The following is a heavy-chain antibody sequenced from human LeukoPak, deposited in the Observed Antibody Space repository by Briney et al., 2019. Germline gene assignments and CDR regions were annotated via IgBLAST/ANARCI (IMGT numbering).Heavy chain of an antibody. Sequence: SETLSLTCTVSGGSISSYYWSWIRQPPGKGLEWIGYIYYSGSTNYNPSLKSRVTISVDTSKNQFSLKLSSVTAADTAVYYCARLGQGFPFDPWGQGTLVTVSS. CDR2: IYYSGST. CDR1: GGSISSYY. J-gene: IGHJ5*02. D-gene: IGHD3-16*01. CDR3: ARLGQGFPFDP. V-gene: IGHV4-59*01.